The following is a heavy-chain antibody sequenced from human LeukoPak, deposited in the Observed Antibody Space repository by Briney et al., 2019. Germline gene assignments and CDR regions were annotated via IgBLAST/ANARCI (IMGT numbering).Heavy chain of an antibody. CDR2: ISGSGGST. J-gene: IGHJ4*02. CDR3: AKEDGSGWFWGYFDY. D-gene: IGHD6-19*01. V-gene: IGHV3-23*01. CDR1: RFTFDDYA. Sequence: GGSLKLSCAASRFTFDDYAMHWVRHAPGKGLEWVSAISGSGGSTYYADSVKGRFTISRDNSKNTLYLQMNSLRAEDTAVYYCAKEDGSGWFWGYFDYWGQGTLVTVSS.